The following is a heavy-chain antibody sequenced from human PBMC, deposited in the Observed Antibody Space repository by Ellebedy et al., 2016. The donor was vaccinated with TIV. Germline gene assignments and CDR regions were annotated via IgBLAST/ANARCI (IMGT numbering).Heavy chain of an antibody. Sequence: ASVQVSCXASGHTFTHYAINWVRQATGQGLEWMGWMNPDSANSGYALKFQGRVTMTRNTSTSTVYMELSSLRSDDTAVYYCARVGDSWYTGPHYYHSMDVWGQGTTVTVSS. CDR1: GHTFTHYA. D-gene: IGHD2-2*02. V-gene: IGHV1-8*01. J-gene: IGHJ6*02. CDR2: MNPDSANS. CDR3: ARVGDSWYTGPHYYHSMDV.